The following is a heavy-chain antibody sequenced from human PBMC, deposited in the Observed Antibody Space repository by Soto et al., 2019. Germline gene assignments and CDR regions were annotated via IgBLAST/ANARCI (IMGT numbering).Heavy chain of an antibody. CDR1: GFSLSTSGMC. Sequence: SGPTLVNPTQTLTLTCTFSGFSLSTSGMCVSWIRQPPGKALEWLARIDWDDDKYYSTSLKTRLTISKDTSKNQVVLTMTNMDPVDTATYYCARLLVGASLYYGMDVWGQGTTVTVSS. CDR2: IDWDDDK. CDR3: ARLLVGASLYYGMDV. V-gene: IGHV2-70*11. D-gene: IGHD1-26*01. J-gene: IGHJ6*02.